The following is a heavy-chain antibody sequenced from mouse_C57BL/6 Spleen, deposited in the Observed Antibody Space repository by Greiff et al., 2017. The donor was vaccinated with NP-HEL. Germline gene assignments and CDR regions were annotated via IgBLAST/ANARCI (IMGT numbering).Heavy chain of an antibody. J-gene: IGHJ1*03. CDR2: IYWDDDK. Sequence: QVTLKESGPGILQSSQTLSLTCSFSGFSLSTSGMGVSWIRQPSGKGLEWLAHIYWDDDKRYNPSLKSRLTISKDTSRNQVFLKITSVDTADTATYYCARTPFITTVVANWYFDVWGTGTTVTVSS. CDR3: ARTPFITTVVANWYFDV. D-gene: IGHD1-1*01. V-gene: IGHV8-12*01. CDR1: GFSLSTSGMG.